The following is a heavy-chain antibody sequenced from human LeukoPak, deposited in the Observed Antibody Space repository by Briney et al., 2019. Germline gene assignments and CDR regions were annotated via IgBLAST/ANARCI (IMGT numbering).Heavy chain of an antibody. CDR3: ARVYRRFGEFRAFDI. CDR1: GGSISSRSYY. Sequence: SETLSLTCTVSGGSISSRSYYWGWIRQPPGKGLEWIGSIYYSGSTYYNPSLKTRVTISVDTSKNHFSLKLSSVTAADTAVYYCARVYRRFGEFRAFDIWGQGTMVTVSS. V-gene: IGHV4-39*02. CDR2: IYYSGST. J-gene: IGHJ3*02. D-gene: IGHD3-10*01.